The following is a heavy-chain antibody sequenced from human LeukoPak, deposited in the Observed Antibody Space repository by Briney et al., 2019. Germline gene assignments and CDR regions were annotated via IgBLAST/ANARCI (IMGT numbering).Heavy chain of an antibody. J-gene: IGHJ6*02. CDR1: GFTFSNYW. V-gene: IGHV3-74*01. CDR2: IKSDGSST. D-gene: IGHD2-21*02. CDR3: SRDSLSSCGGDCYSGLDV. Sequence: GGSLRLSCAASGFTFSNYWMHWVRQAPGEALMWVSRIKSDGSSTTYADSVKGRFTISRDNAKNTLYLQMNSLGAEDTAVYYCSRDSLSSCGGDCYSGLDVWGQGTTVTVSS.